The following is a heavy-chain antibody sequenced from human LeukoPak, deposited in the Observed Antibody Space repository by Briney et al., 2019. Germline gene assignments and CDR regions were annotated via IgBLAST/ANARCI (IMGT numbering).Heavy chain of an antibody. Sequence: PGGSLRLSCAASGFTFSNYWMTWVRQAPGKGLEWVANIKQDGSEKYYVDSVKGRFTISRDNAKNSLYLQMNSLRAEDTAVYYCARERGSHCFDYWGQGTLVTVSS. D-gene: IGHD5-12*01. J-gene: IGHJ4*02. V-gene: IGHV3-7*01. CDR2: IKQDGSEK. CDR1: GFTFSNYW. CDR3: ARERGSHCFDY.